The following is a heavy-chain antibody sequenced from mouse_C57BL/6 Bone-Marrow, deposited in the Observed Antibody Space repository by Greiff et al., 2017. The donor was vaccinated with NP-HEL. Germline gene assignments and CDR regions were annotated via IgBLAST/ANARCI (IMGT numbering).Heavy chain of an antibody. J-gene: IGHJ1*03. CDR1: GYSFTGYY. D-gene: IGHD1-1*01. CDR3: ASPVVARYFDV. CDR2: INPSTGGT. V-gene: IGHV1-42*01. Sequence: EVQVVESGPELVKPGASVKISCKASGYSFTGYYMNWVKQSPEKSLEWIGEINPSTGGTTYNQKFKAKATLTVDKSSSTAYMQLKSLTSEDSAVYYCASPVVARYFDVWGTGTTVTVSS.